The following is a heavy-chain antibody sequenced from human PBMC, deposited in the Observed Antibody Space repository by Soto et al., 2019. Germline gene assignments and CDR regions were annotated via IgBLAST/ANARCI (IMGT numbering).Heavy chain of an antibody. CDR3: ERGAYGGLTKYLQH. CDR1: GGSFSGYY. Sequence: QVQLQQWGAGLLKPSETLSLTCAVYGGSFSGYYWSWIRQPPGKGLEWIGGMHHSGSTNYNPSLKSRVTISVDTSKNQFSLKLSAVTAADTAVYYCERGAYGGLTKYLQHWGQGTLVPVSS. V-gene: IGHV4-34*01. D-gene: IGHD4-17*01. CDR2: MHHSGST. J-gene: IGHJ1*01.